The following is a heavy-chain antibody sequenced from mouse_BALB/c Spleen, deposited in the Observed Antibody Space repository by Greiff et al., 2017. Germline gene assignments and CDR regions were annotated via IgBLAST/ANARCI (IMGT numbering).Heavy chain of an antibody. CDR2: IYPGNSDT. CDR3: KRARVCGRSYCWYFDV. J-gene: IGHJ1*01. D-gene: IGHD1-1*01. V-gene: IGHV1-5*01. Sequence: DVKLQESGTVLARPGASVKMSCKASGYTFTSYWMHWVKQRPGQGLEWIGAIYPGNSDTSYNQKFKGKAKLTAVTSTSTAYMELSSLTYEDSAVYYCKRARVCGRSYCWYFDVWGAGTTVTVSS. CDR1: GYTFTSYW.